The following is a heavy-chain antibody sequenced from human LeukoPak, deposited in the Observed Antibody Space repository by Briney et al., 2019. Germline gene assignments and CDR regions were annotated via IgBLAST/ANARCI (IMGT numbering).Heavy chain of an antibody. D-gene: IGHD2-2*02. Sequence: GASVKVSCKASGGTFSSYAISWVRQAPGQGREWMGGIIPIFGTAKYAQKFQGRVTITADESTSTAYMELSSLRSEDTAVYYCRWYQLLYGTGGDYFDYWGQGTLVTVSS. J-gene: IGHJ4*02. V-gene: IGHV1-69*13. CDR1: GGTFSSYA. CDR3: RWYQLLYGTGGDYFDY. CDR2: IIPIFGTA.